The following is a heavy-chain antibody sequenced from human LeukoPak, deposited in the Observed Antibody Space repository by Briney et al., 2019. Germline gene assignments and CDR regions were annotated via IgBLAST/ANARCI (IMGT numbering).Heavy chain of an antibody. D-gene: IGHD6-25*01. CDR3: AKGSGTAEDY. J-gene: IGHJ4*02. CDR1: GFTFNSYS. CDR2: ISGSGGGT. V-gene: IGHV3-23*01. Sequence: GGSLRLSCAASGFTFNSYSMNWVRQAPGKGLEWVSAISGSGGGTYYADSVKGRFTISRDNSKNTLYLQMNSPRAEDTAVYYCAKGSGTAEDYWGQGTLVTVSS.